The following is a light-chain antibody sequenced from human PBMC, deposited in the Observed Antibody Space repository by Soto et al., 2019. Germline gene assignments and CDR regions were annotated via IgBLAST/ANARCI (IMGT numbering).Light chain of an antibody. CDR1: SSDVGAYNY. V-gene: IGLV2-14*01. CDR2: DVS. J-gene: IGLJ2*01. CDR3: SSYTPNSIVV. Sequence: QSALTQPASVSGSPGQSITISCTGTSSDVGAYNYVSWYQQHPGKAPKLMIYDVSSRPSGVSDRFSGSKSGNTASMTISGLQAEDEADYYCSSYTPNSIVVFGGGTKLTVL.